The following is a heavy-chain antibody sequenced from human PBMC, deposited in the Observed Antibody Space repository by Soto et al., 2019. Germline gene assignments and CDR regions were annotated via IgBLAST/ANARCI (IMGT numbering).Heavy chain of an antibody. CDR3: ARARTVNKSPHETTYFDY. CDR2: INPSGGST. J-gene: IGHJ4*02. D-gene: IGHD4-17*01. V-gene: IGHV1-46*01. CDR1: GYTFTSYY. Sequence: ASVKVSCKASGYTFTSYYMHWVRQAPGQGLEWMGIINPSGGSTSYAQKFQGRVTMTRDTSTSTVYMELSSLRSEDTAVYYCARARTVNKSPHETTYFDYWGQGTLVTVSS.